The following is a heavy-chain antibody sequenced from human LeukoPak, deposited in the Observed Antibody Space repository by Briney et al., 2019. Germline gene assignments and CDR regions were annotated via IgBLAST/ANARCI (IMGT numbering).Heavy chain of an antibody. J-gene: IGHJ4*02. V-gene: IGHV4-59*08. Sequence: PSETLSLTCAVYGGSFSGYYWSWIRQPPGKGLEWIGYIYYSGSTNYNPSLKSRVTISLDTSKNQFSLKLSSVTAADTAVYYCARFYRRPQFDFDTNDYWGQGTLVTDSS. CDR1: GGSFSGYY. D-gene: IGHD3/OR15-3a*01. CDR2: IYYSGST. CDR3: ARFYRRPQFDFDTNDY.